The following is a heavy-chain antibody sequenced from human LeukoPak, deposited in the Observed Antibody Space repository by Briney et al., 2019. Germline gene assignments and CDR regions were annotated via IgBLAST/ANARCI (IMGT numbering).Heavy chain of an antibody. CDR3: ARQYCSTTTCYTDY. V-gene: IGHV3-11*04. J-gene: IGHJ4*02. D-gene: IGHD2-2*02. CDR1: AFTFSEYY. CDR2: IGTSGSPI. Sequence: GGSLRLSCAASAFTFSEYYMTWLRQAPGKGLEWVSYIGTSGSPIYYAHSVKGRLTISRDDAKNSLYLQMTSLRADDTAVYYCARQYCSTTTCYTDYWGQGSLVTVSS.